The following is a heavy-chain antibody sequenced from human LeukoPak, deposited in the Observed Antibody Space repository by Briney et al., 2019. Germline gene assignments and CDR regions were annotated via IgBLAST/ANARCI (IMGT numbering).Heavy chain of an antibody. CDR2: INPSGGST. Sequence: ASVKVSCKASGYTFTSYYMHWVRQAPGQGLEWMGIINPSGGSTSYAQKFQGRVTMTRDTSTSTVYMELSSLRSEDTAVYYCARDHVDTAMVTYHYYGMDGWGQGTTVTVSS. D-gene: IGHD5-18*01. J-gene: IGHJ6*02. CDR1: GYTFTSYY. CDR3: ARDHVDTAMVTYHYYGMDG. V-gene: IGHV1-46*01.